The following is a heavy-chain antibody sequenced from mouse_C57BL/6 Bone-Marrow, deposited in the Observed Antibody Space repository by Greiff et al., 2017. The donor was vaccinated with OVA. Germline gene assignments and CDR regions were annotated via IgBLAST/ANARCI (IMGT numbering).Heavy chain of an antibody. CDR2: IRNKANGYTT. CDR3: ARWDYYAMDY. Sequence: EVQRVESGGGLVQPGGSLSLSCAASGFTFTDYYMSWVRQPPGKALEWLGFIRNKANGYTTEYSASVKGRFTISRDNSQSILYLQMNALRAEDSATYYCARWDYYAMDYWGQGTSVTVSS. V-gene: IGHV7-3*01. CDR1: GFTFTDYY. J-gene: IGHJ4*01.